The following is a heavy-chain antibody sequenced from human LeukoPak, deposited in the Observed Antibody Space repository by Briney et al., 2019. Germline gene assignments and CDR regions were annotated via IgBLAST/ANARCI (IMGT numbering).Heavy chain of an antibody. CDR2: IYYSGST. D-gene: IGHD3-10*01. CDR3: ARGGRDYGSEFFQH. CDR1: GGSISNYY. Sequence: SSETLSLTCTVSGGSISNYYWSWIRQPPGKGLEWIGYIYYSGSTNYNPSLKSRVTISVDTSKNQFSLKLSSVTAADTAVYYCARGGRDYGSEFFQHWGLGTLVTVSS. J-gene: IGHJ1*01. V-gene: IGHV4-59*01.